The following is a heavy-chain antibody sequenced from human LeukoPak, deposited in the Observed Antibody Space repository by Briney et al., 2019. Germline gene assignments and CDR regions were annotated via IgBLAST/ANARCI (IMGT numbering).Heavy chain of an antibody. CDR2: ISSSGGST. CDR3: AKRRIAAAGRGGAFDI. V-gene: IGHV3-23*01. D-gene: IGHD6-13*01. CDR1: GFIFSSYA. Sequence: PGGSLRLSCAASGFIFSSYAMSWVRQAPGKGLEWVSAISSSGGSTYYADSVKGRFTISRDNSKNTLYLQMNSLRAEDTAVYYCAKRRIAAAGRGGAFDIWGQGTMVTVSS. J-gene: IGHJ3*02.